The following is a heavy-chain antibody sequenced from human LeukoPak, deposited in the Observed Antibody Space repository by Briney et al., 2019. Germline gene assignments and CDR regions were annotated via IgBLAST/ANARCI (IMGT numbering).Heavy chain of an antibody. V-gene: IGHV3-23*01. J-gene: IGHJ4*02. CDR2: ISESGGTT. D-gene: IGHD3-10*01. Sequence: GGSLRLSCAASGFAFSSFAMTWVRQAPEKGLEWVSTISESGGTTYYADSVKGRFTISRDNAKNSLYLQMNSLRAEDTAVYHCARILSDYYGSGSYYFDYWGQGILVTVSS. CDR3: ARILSDYYGSGSYYFDY. CDR1: GFAFSSFA.